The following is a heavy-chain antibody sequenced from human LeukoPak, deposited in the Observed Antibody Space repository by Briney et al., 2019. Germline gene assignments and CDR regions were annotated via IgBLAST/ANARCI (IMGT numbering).Heavy chain of an antibody. CDR1: GYTFTSYY. CDR3: ARDFPSIAAVDY. J-gene: IGHJ4*02. CDR2: INPSGGST. V-gene: IGHV1-46*01. Sequence: ASVKVSCKASGYTFTSYYMHWVRQAPGQGLEWMGIINPSGGSTSYAQKFQGRVTMARDTSTSTVYMELSSLRSEDTAVYYCARDFPSIAAVDYWGQGTLVTVSS. D-gene: IGHD6-13*01.